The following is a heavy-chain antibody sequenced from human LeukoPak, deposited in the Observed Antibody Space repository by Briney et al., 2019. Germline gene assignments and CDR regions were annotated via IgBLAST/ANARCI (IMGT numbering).Heavy chain of an antibody. J-gene: IGHJ4*02. CDR1: GFTFTKAW. CDR3: ARWARADSDY. D-gene: IGHD3-10*01. CDR2: IYSGGST. V-gene: IGHV3-66*01. Sequence: GGSLRLSCAGSGFTFTKAWMSWVRQAPGKGLEWVSVIYSGGSTYYAGSVKGRFTISRDNSKDTLYLQMNSLRAEDTAVYYCARWARADSDYWGQGTLVTVSS.